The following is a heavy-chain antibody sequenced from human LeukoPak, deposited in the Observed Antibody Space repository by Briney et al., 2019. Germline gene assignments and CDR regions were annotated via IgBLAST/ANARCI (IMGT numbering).Heavy chain of an antibody. D-gene: IGHD3-22*01. CDR2: ISYDGSYK. CDR1: GFTFSTYG. Sequence: PGRSLRLSCAASGFTFSTYGMHWVRQAPGKGLEWVAVISYDGSYKYHADSLKGRFTISRDNPKNTFYLQMNSLRPEGTAVYYCTRDHSSAYLSYYFDYWGQGTLVTVSS. V-gene: IGHV3-30*03. CDR3: TRDHSSAYLSYYFDY. J-gene: IGHJ4*02.